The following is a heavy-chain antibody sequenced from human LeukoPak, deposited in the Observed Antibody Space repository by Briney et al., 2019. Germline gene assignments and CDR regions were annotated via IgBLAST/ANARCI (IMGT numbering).Heavy chain of an antibody. Sequence: GGSLRLSCAASGFTFSSYSMNWVRQAPGKGLEWVSYISSSSSTIYYADSVKGQFTISRDNAKNSLYLQMNSLRAEDTAVYYCARDSPDIVVVVAATDAFDIWGQGTMVTVSS. D-gene: IGHD2-15*01. V-gene: IGHV3-48*01. CDR3: ARDSPDIVVVVAATDAFDI. CDR1: GFTFSSYS. J-gene: IGHJ3*02. CDR2: ISSSSSTI.